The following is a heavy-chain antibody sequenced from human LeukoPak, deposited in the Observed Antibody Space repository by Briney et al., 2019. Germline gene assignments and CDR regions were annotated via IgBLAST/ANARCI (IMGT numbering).Heavy chain of an antibody. V-gene: IGHV3-7*04. CDR3: AWPYNSGSLIY. Sequence: SGGSLRLSCAASGFTFSNAWMTWVRQAPGKGLEWVANIKQDGSEKYYLDSVTGRFTISRDNAKNSLYLQMNSLRADDTAIYYCAWPYNSGSLIYWGQGTLVTVSS. CDR1: GFTFSNAW. CDR2: IKQDGSEK. J-gene: IGHJ4*02. D-gene: IGHD6-19*01.